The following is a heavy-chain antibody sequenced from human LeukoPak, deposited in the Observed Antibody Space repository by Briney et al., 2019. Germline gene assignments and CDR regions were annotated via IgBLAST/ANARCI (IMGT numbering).Heavy chain of an antibody. V-gene: IGHV4-39*01. J-gene: IGHJ4*02. Sequence: SETLSLTCTVSGGSISSSSYYWGWIRQPPGKGLEWIGSIYYSVSTYYNPSLKSRVTISVDTSKNQFSLKLSSVTAADTAVYYCARHRNEYDYGDYQVIDYWGQGTLVTVSS. CDR2: IYYSVST. CDR3: ARHRNEYDYGDYQVIDY. D-gene: IGHD4-17*01. CDR1: GGSISSSSYY.